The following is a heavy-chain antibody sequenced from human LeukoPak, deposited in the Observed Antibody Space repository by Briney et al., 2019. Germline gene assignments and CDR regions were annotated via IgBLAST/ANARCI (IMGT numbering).Heavy chain of an antibody. V-gene: IGHV3-23*01. J-gene: IGHJ4*02. CDR1: GFTFSSYA. CDR2: ISSSGSST. CDR3: ATSPRDGYNRFDY. D-gene: IGHD5-24*01. Sequence: GGSLRLSCAASGFTFSSYAMSWVRRAPGKGLEWVSAISSSGSSTYYADSVKGRFTISRDNSKNTLSLQMNNLRAEDTAVYYCATSPRDGYNRFDYWGQGTLVTVSS.